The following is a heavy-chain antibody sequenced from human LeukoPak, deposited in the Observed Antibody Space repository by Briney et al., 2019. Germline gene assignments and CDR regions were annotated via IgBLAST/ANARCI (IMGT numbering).Heavy chain of an antibody. J-gene: IGHJ6*03. Sequence: SETLSLTCTASGYSISSGYYWVWIRQPPGKGLEWIGSIYRSGSTNYNPSLKSRVTISVDTSQNQFSLKVNSVTAADTAVYYCARGDCSSTICYSPMDVWGKGTTVTVSS. D-gene: IGHD2-2*01. CDR2: IYRSGST. CDR1: GYSISSGYY. V-gene: IGHV4-38-2*02. CDR3: ARGDCSSTICYSPMDV.